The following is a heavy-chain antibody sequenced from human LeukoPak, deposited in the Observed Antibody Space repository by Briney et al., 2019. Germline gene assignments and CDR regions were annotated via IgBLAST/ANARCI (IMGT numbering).Heavy chain of an antibody. V-gene: IGHV4-34*01. CDR3: ARADDYGDHY. Sequence: SETLSLTCAVYGGSFSGYYWSWIRQPPGKGLEWIGEINHSGSTNYNPSLKSRVTISVDTSKNQFSLKLSSVTAADTAVYYCARADDYGDHYWGQGTLVTVSS. J-gene: IGHJ4*02. CDR2: INHSGST. CDR1: GGSFSGYY. D-gene: IGHD4-17*01.